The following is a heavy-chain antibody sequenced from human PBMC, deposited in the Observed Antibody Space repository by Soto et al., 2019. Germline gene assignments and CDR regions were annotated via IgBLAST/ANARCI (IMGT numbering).Heavy chain of an antibody. CDR3: ARDQGWEFLKWSGMDV. J-gene: IGHJ6*02. CDR2: IYYSGET. Sequence: QVQLQESGPGLVKPSETLSLTCTVSGDSISRYYWSWIRLSPGKGLEWIGYIYYSGETNYNPSVNSRVTISVDRTKNQFSLKLSSVTAADTAVYYCARDQGWEFLKWSGMDVWGQGTTVTVSS. D-gene: IGHD3-10*01. CDR1: GDSISRYY. V-gene: IGHV4-59*01.